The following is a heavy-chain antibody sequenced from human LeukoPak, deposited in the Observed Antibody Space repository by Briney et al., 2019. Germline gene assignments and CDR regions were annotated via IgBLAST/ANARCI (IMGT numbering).Heavy chain of an antibody. CDR3: AKDHGLGTYSPYYVDY. V-gene: IGHV3-23*01. D-gene: IGHD3-10*01. CDR1: GFTFSSYT. Sequence: GGSLRLSCAASGFTFSSYTMRWVRQAPGQGLEWVSVISYSGDRTGYADSVKGRFTSSRDNSRNILYLQMNSLRAEDTAVYYCAKDHGLGTYSPYYVDYWGQGTLVTVSS. J-gene: IGHJ4*02. CDR2: ISYSGDRT.